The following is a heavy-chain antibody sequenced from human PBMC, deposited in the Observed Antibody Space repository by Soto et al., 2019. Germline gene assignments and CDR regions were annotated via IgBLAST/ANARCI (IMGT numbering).Heavy chain of an antibody. CDR2: VYHSGST. CDR3: ARTCTSGTRFDY. V-gene: IGHV4-4*02. D-gene: IGHD1-1*01. Sequence: PSETLSLTCAVSGGSISTSNWWSWVRQPPGKGLEWIGEVYHSGSTNYNPSFKSRVAMSVDKSKNQFSLKLNSVTAADTALYYCARTCTSGTRFDYWGQGSLVTVSS. CDR1: GGSISTSNW. J-gene: IGHJ4*02.